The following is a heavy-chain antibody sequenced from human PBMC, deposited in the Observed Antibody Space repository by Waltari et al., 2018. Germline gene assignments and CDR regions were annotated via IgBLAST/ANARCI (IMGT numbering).Heavy chain of an antibody. CDR2: IYYSGST. CDR1: GGSISSYY. Sequence: VQLQESGPGLVKPSETLSLTCTVSGGSISSYYWSWIRPPPGKGLEWIGYIYYSGSTNYNPSLKSRVTISVDTSKNQFSLKLSSVTAADTAVYYCARERGAASHYYYYMDVWGKGTTVTVSS. CDR3: ARERGAASHYYYYMDV. J-gene: IGHJ6*03. V-gene: IGHV4-59*01. D-gene: IGHD3-10*01.